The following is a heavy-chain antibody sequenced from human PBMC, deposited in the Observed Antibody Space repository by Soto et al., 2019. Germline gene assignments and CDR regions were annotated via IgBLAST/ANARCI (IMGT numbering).Heavy chain of an antibody. CDR3: ARVPTPTHGDSDKNHWFDP. V-gene: IGHV1-18*04. CDR2: ISTYNGNT. J-gene: IGHJ5*02. D-gene: IGHD4-17*01. Sequence: QVQLVQSGAEVKKPGASVKVSCKASGYTFTNFGINWVRQAPGQGLEWMGWISTYNGNTNYAPKLQGRVTMTTDTSTTTAYMELRSLRSDDTAVYYCARVPTPTHGDSDKNHWFDPWGQGTRVTVSS. CDR1: GYTFTNFG.